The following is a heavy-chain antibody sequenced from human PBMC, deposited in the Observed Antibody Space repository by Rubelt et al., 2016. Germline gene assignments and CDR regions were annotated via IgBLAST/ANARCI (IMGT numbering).Heavy chain of an antibody. J-gene: IGHJ5*02. Sequence: QMQLQESGPGLVKPSETLSLTCTVSGGSISSSSYYWGWIRQPPGKVLEWIGYIYYSGSTYYIPSLKCRVTRSVDTSKTLCYLKRSSVTAADTAVYYCAGGYDDYEGRFNWFDPWGQGTLVTVSS. V-gene: IGHV4-39*07. CDR2: IYYSGST. CDR3: AGGYDDYEGRFNWFDP. CDR1: GGSISSSSYY. D-gene: IGHD4-17*01.